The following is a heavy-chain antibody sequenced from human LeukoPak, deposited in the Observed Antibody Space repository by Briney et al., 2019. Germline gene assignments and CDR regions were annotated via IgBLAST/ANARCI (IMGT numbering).Heavy chain of an antibody. CDR3: ARDQPVYYYDSSGYPDY. J-gene: IGHJ4*02. CDR2: INPSGGST. Sequence: ASVKFSCKASGYTFTSYYMHWVRKAPGQGLEWMGIINPSGGSTSYAQKFQGRVTMTRDTSTSTVYMELSSLRSEDTAVYYCARDQPVYYYDSSGYPDYWGQGTLVTVSS. CDR1: GYTFTSYY. V-gene: IGHV1-46*01. D-gene: IGHD3-22*01.